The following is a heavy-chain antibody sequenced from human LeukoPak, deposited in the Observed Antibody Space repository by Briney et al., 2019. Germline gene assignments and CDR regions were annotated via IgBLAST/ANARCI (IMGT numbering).Heavy chain of an antibody. CDR2: IYAGGST. Sequence: PGGSLRLSCAASGFTVSSNYMSWVRQAPGKGLEWVSLIYAGGSTYYADAVKGRFTISRDNSLNTLYLQMNSLRAEDTAVYFCAKRGVVIRGVLVIGFHKEAYYFDYWGQGILVTVSS. J-gene: IGHJ4*02. V-gene: IGHV3-53*01. CDR3: AKRGVVIRGVLVIGFHKEAYYFDY. D-gene: IGHD3-10*01. CDR1: GFTVSSNY.